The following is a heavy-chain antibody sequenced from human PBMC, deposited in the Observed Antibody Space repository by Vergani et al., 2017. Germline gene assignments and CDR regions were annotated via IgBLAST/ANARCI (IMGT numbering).Heavy chain of an antibody. J-gene: IGHJ4*02. V-gene: IGHV1-18*01. CDR2: ISAYNGYT. CDR1: GYSFNSYG. D-gene: IGHD6-13*01. CDR3: VTGRGIY. Sequence: QVQLVQSGAEMKKPGASVNVSCKTSGYSFNSYGINWVRQAPGQGLEWMGWISAYNGYTNYAQKFQGRVTMTRKTSITTAYMELSSLRSDDTAVYFCVTGRGIYWGQGTLVTVST.